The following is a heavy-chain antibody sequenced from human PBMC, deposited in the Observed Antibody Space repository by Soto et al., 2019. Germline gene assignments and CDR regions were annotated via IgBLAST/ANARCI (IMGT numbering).Heavy chain of an antibody. J-gene: IGHJ6*02. CDR3: ARTYYYGSGSYSTYYYYGMDV. Sequence: PGESLKISCKGSGYSFTSYWIGWVRQMPGKGLEWMGIIYPGDSDTRYSPSFQGQVTISADKSISTAYLQWSSLKASDTAMYYCARTYYYGSGSYSTYYYYGMDVWGQGTTVTVSS. D-gene: IGHD3-10*01. CDR1: GYSFTSYW. V-gene: IGHV5-51*01. CDR2: IYPGDSDT.